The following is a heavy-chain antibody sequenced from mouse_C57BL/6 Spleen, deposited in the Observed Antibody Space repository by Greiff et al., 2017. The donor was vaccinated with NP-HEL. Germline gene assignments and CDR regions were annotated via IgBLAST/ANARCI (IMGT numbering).Heavy chain of an antibody. D-gene: IGHD2-5*01. V-gene: IGHV1-53*01. Sequence: QVQLQQPGTELVKPGASVKLSCQASGYTFTSYWMHWVKQRPGQGLEWIGIINPSNGGTNYNQKFKSKATLTVDKSSSTAYMQLSSLTSEDSAVYYCARRYSNYRYFDVWGTGTTVTVSS. CDR1: GYTFTSYW. CDR2: INPSNGGT. J-gene: IGHJ1*03. CDR3: ARRYSNYRYFDV.